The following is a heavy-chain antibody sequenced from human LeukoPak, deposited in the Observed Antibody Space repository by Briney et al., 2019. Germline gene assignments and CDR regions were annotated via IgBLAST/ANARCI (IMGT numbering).Heavy chain of an antibody. D-gene: IGHD3-10*01. CDR1: GYTFTSYD. V-gene: IGHV1-8*01. CDR3: ARGWGSRDGSGSSDY. CDR2: MNPNSGNT. Sequence: ASVKVSCKASGYTFTSYDINWVRQATGQGPEWMGWMNPNSGNTGYAQKFQGRVTMTRNTSISTAYMELSSLRSEDTAVYYCARGWGSRDGSGSSDYWGQGTLVTVSS. J-gene: IGHJ4*02.